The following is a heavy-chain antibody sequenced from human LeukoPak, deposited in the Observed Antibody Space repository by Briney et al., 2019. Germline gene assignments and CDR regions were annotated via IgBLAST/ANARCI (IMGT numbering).Heavy chain of an antibody. V-gene: IGHV3-74*03. CDR1: GFPFSSHC. J-gene: IGHJ6*02. CDR3: ARGLRDAYGTDV. Sequence: GGSLRLSCVGSGFPFSSHCMHWVRQAPGKGLVWDSRVYDDGGRPAYADSVKGRFTISRDNAENTVYLQMNSLRVEDTAVYYCARGLRDAYGTDVWGQGATVTVSS. CDR2: VYDDGGRP.